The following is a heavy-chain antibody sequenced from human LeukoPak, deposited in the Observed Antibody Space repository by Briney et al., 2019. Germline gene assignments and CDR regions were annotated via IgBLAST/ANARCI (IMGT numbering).Heavy chain of an antibody. J-gene: IGHJ4*02. CDR2: IYYSGST. CDR1: GDSISSDY. V-gene: IGHV4-59*01. D-gene: IGHD6-13*01. Sequence: SETLSLTCTVSGDSISSDYWSWIRQPPGKGLEWIGYIYYSGSTFYSPSLKSRVTISVDTSKNQFSLKLSSVTAADTAVYYCASYIAAARWFDYWGQGTLVTVSS. CDR3: ASYIAAARWFDY.